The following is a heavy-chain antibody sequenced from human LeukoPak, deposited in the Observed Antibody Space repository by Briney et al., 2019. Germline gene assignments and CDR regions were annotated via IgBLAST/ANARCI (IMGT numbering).Heavy chain of an antibody. CDR2: ISAYNGNT. CDR1: GYTFTSYD. D-gene: IGHD2-15*01. J-gene: IGHJ4*02. CDR3: AREVVGAAVFDY. Sequence: ASVKVSCKASGYTFTSYDISWVRQAPGQGLEWMGWISAYNGNTNYAQNFQGRVTMTTDTSTSTAYMELRSLRSDDTAVYYCAREVVGAAVFDYWGQGTLLTVSS. V-gene: IGHV1-18*01.